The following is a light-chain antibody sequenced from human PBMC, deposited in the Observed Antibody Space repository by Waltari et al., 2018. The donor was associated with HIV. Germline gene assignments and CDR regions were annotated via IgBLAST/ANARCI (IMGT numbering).Light chain of an antibody. CDR1: SSDVGGYDY. V-gene: IGLV2-14*03. J-gene: IGLJ2*01. Sequence: HSALTQPASVSGSPGQSITISCTGTSSDVGGYDYFSWYQHYPGRAPKLMIYDVSHRPSGVANRFSASKSGNTASLTISGLQAEDEADYYCASYTSSSTVVFGGGTKLTVL. CDR2: DVS. CDR3: ASYTSSSTVV.